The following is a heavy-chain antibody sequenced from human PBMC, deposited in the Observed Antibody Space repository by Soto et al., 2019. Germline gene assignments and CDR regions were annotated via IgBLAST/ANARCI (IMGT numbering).Heavy chain of an antibody. V-gene: IGHV3-21*01. Sequence: EVQLVESGGGLVKPGGSLRLSCAASGFTFSNYDMTWVRQAPGKGLEWVSSISSSSSYIYYADSLKGRFTISRDNAKNSLHLQMNSLRAEDTAVYYCAGVGASGGYDLGYWGQGTPVTVSS. CDR1: GFTFSNYD. CDR2: ISSSSSYI. CDR3: AGVGASGGYDLGY. J-gene: IGHJ4*02. D-gene: IGHD5-12*01.